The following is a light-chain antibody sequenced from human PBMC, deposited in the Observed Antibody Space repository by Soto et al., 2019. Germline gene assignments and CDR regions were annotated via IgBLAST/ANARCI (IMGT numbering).Light chain of an antibody. CDR2: DAS. CDR3: QQYNSYPWT. V-gene: IGKV1-5*01. CDR1: QDISNY. Sequence: DIQMTQSLSSLSAAVGDIVTITFQASQDISNYLNWYQQKPGKAPKLLIYDASSLESGVPSRFSGSGSGTEFTLTISSLQPDDFATYYCQQYNSYPWTFGQGTKVDI. J-gene: IGKJ1*01.